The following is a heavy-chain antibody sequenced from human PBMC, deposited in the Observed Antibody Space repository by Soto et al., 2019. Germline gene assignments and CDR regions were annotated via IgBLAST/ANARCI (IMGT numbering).Heavy chain of an antibody. CDR2: VYYNGDT. Sequence: QLRLQESSPGLVKPSETLSLTCAVSGDSIGNTSYYWGWIRQPPGKGLEWIGSVYYNGDTYYNPSLKSRFTVSVDTSKNQFSLKLTSATVADTAVYYCARHGGLGETLVYWGQGTLVTVSS. J-gene: IGHJ4*02. D-gene: IGHD3-10*01. V-gene: IGHV4-39*01. CDR1: GDSIGNTSYY. CDR3: ARHGGLGETLVY.